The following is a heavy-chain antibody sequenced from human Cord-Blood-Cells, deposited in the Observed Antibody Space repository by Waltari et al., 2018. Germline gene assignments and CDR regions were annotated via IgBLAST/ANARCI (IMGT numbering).Heavy chain of an antibody. D-gene: IGHD3-10*01. J-gene: IGHJ4*02. CDR3: ARRARMVQGFTPLSYFDY. CDR1: GVSISSGGGH. V-gene: IGHV4-31*03. CDR2: IYYSGST. Sequence: QVQLQESGPGLVKPSQTLSPTCPVSGVSISSGGGHWSRLRQHPGTGLEWIGYIYYSGSTYYNPSLKSRVTISVDTSKNQFSLKLSSVTAADTAVYYCARRARMVQGFTPLSYFDYWGQGTLVTVSS.